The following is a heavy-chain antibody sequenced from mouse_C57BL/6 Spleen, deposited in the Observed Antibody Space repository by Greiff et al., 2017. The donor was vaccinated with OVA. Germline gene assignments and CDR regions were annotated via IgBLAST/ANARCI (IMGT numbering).Heavy chain of an antibody. Sequence: VQLQQSGAELVRPGTSVKVSCKASGYAFTNYLIEWVKQRPGQGLEWIGVINPGSGGTNYNEKFKGKATLTADKSSSTAYMQLSSLTSEDSAVYFCARGDYDGSPYAMDYWGQGTSVTVSS. V-gene: IGHV1-54*01. CDR1: GYAFTNYL. CDR3: ARGDYDGSPYAMDY. J-gene: IGHJ4*01. D-gene: IGHD2-4*01. CDR2: INPGSGGT.